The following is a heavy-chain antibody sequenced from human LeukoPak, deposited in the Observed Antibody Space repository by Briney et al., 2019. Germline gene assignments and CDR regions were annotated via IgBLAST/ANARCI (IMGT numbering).Heavy chain of an antibody. D-gene: IGHD3-3*01. CDR3: AKDDDFWSGYYDY. J-gene: IGHJ4*02. Sequence: GGSLRLSCAASGFTFSSYGMHWVRQAPGKGLEWVAFIRYDGSNKYYADSVKGRFTISRDNSKNTLYLQMNSLRAEDTAVYYCAKDDDFWSGYYDYWGQGTLVTVSS. CDR2: IRYDGSNK. V-gene: IGHV3-30*02. CDR1: GFTFSSYG.